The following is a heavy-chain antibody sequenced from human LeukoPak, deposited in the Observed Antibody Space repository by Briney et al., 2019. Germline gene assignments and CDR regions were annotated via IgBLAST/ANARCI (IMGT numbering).Heavy chain of an antibody. V-gene: IGHV7-4-1*04. J-gene: IGHJ4*01. D-gene: IGHD3-10*01. Sequence: GASVKVSCKASGYSFTRYLLNWVRQAPGQGPEWMGWINTYNGDPTYAPGFTGRFVFSLGTSVSMAYLEINNLKAADTAVYYCARNLNYYGSGNYYIWGQGTLVTVSS. CDR3: ARNLNYYGSGNYYI. CDR2: INTYNGDP. CDR1: GYSFTRYL.